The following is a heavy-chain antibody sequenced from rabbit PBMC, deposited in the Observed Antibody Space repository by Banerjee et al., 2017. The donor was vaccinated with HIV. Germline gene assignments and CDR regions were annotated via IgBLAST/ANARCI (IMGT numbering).Heavy chain of an antibody. CDR2: IYAGSSGST. D-gene: IGHD4-2*01. V-gene: IGHV1S40*01. CDR1: GIAFSPFA. J-gene: IGHJ2*01. CDR3: ARDAGYGGVGYAGAFDP. Sequence: QSLEESGGDLVKPGASLTLSCKASGIAFSPFAISWVRQAPGKGLEWIACIYAGSSGSTYYASWAKGRFTISKTSSTTVTLQMTSLTAADTATYFCARDAGYGGVGYAGAFDPWGPGTLVTVS.